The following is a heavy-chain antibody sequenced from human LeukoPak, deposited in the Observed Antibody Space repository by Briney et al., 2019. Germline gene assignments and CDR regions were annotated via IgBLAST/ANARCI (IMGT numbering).Heavy chain of an antibody. J-gene: IGHJ4*02. CDR3: AKGTLRTTVTTAFDN. V-gene: IGHV3-23*01. D-gene: IGHD4-17*01. Sequence: GGSLRLSCAASGFTFSSYAMSWVRQAPGKGLEWVSAISGSGGSTYYADSVKGRFTISRDNSKNTLYLQMNSLRAEDAAVYYCAKGTLRTTVTTAFDNWGQGTLVTVSS. CDR2: ISGSGGST. CDR1: GFTFSSYA.